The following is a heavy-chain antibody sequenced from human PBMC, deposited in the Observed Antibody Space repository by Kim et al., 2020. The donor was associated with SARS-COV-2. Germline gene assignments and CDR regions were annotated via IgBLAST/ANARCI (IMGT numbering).Heavy chain of an antibody. D-gene: IGHD2-15*01. CDR3: AKDGHQTGYCSGGSCPFYYGMDV. Sequence: GGSLRLSCAASGFTFGDYAMHWVRQAPGKGLEWVSGISWNSGSIGYADSVKGRFTISRDNAKNSLYLQMNSLRAEDTALYYCAKDGHQTGYCSGGSCPFYYGMDVWGQGTTVTVSS. V-gene: IGHV3-9*01. J-gene: IGHJ6*02. CDR1: GFTFGDYA. CDR2: ISWNSGSI.